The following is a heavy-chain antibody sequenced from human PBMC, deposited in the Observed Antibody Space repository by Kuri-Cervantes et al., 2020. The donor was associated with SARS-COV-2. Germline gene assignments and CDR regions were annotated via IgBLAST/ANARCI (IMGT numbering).Heavy chain of an antibody. J-gene: IGHJ6*02. V-gene: IGHV3-30-3*01. CDR1: GFTFSTYG. Sequence: GGSLRLSCAASGFTFSTYGMHWVRQAPGKGLEWVAVISYDGSNKFSADSVKGRFTISRDNSKNTLYLQMNSLRAEDTAVYYCARERLTSYGMDVWGQGTTVTVSS. CDR3: ARERLTSYGMDV. CDR2: ISYDGSNK.